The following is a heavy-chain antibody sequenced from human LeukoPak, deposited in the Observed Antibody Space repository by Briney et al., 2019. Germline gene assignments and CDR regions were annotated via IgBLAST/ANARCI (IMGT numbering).Heavy chain of an antibody. Sequence: ETLSLTCAVYGGSFSGYYSSWIRDPPGKGLEWIGEINHSGSTNYNPSLKSRVTMSVDTTRKRFSLRLTSESAADTGVYYCARGGGGAKAFYFDYWGQGSLVTVSS. V-gene: IGHV4-34*01. CDR2: INHSGST. CDR1: GGSFSGYY. CDR3: ARGGGGAKAFYFDY. D-gene: IGHD1-26*01. J-gene: IGHJ4*02.